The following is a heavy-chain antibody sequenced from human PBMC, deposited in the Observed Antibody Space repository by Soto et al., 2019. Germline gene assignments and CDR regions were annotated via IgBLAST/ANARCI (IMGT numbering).Heavy chain of an antibody. CDR1: GFTFSSYG. CDR3: ARDLNHYDTKGP. Sequence: PGGSLRLSCAASGFTFSSYGMHWVRQAPGKGLEWVAVIWYDGSNKYYADSVKGRFTISRDNSKNTLYLQMNSLRAEDTAVYYCARDLNHYDTKGPWGQGTLVTVSS. CDR2: IWYDGSNK. J-gene: IGHJ5*02. V-gene: IGHV3-33*01. D-gene: IGHD3-22*01.